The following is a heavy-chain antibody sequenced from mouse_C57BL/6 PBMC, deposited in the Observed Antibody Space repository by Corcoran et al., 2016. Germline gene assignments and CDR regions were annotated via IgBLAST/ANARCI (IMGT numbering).Heavy chain of an antibody. Sequence: EVQLQQSGPELVKPGASVKISCKASGYTFTDYYMNWVKQSHGKSLEWIGDINPNNGGTSYNQKFKGKATLTVDKSSSTAYMELRSLTSEDSAVYYCARFTPWYFDVWGTGTTVTVSS. CDR2: INPNNGGT. J-gene: IGHJ1*03. CDR1: GYTFTDYY. CDR3: ARFTPWYFDV. V-gene: IGHV1-26*01.